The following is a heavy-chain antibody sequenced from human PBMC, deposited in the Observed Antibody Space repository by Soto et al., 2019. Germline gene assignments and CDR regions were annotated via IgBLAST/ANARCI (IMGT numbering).Heavy chain of an antibody. CDR1: GFTVSSNY. J-gene: IGHJ3*02. CDR2: IYSGGST. Sequence: GGSLRLSCAASGFTVSSNYMSWVRQAPGKGLEWVSVIYSGGSTYYADSLKGRFTISRDNSKNTLYLQMNSLRAEDTAVYYCASYSYELERRPRADAFDIWGQGTMVTVSS. D-gene: IGHD1-1*01. V-gene: IGHV3-53*01. CDR3: ASYSYELERRPRADAFDI.